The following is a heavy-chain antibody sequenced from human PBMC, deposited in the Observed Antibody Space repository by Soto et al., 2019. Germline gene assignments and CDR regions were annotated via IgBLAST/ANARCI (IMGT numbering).Heavy chain of an antibody. D-gene: IGHD3-10*01. CDR1: GFTFSSYS. Sequence: GGSLRLSCAASGFTFSSYSMNWVRQAPGKGLEWVSSISSSSSYIYYADSVKGRFTISRDNAKNSLYLQMNSLRAEDTAVYYCARDVVEVRGVTGFDYWGQGTLVTVSS. CDR3: ARDVVEVRGVTGFDY. V-gene: IGHV3-21*01. CDR2: ISSSSSYI. J-gene: IGHJ4*02.